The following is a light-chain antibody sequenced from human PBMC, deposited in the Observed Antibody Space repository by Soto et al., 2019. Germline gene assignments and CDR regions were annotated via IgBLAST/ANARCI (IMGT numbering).Light chain of an antibody. CDR2: AAS. Sequence: DVQMTQSPSSLSASVGDRVTITCRASQDIKDWLAWYQQKPAKAPKSLISAASNLQPGVPSRFRGSGFGAEFPLNIPSLQPEDSSNYYCQQYNIYPLPFRGGTKVEIK. V-gene: IGKV1D-16*01. J-gene: IGKJ4*01. CDR3: QQYNIYPLP. CDR1: QDIKDW.